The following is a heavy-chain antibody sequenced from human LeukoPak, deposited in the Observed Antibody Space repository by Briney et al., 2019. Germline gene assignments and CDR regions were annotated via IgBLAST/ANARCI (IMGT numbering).Heavy chain of an antibody. CDR3: ARLTAIRFLEWLPHRYFDY. D-gene: IGHD3-3*01. CDR2: IYTSGST. CDR1: GGSISSGSYY. V-gene: IGHV4-61*02. J-gene: IGHJ4*02. Sequence: SQTLSLTCTVSGGSISSGSYYWSWIRQPAGKGLEWIGRIYTSGSTYYNPSLKSRVTISVDTSKNQFSLKLSSVTAADTAVYYCARLTAIRFLEWLPHRYFDYWGQGTLVTVSS.